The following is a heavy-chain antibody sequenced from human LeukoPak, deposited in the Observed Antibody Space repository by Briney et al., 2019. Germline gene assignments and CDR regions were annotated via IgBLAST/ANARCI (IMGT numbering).Heavy chain of an antibody. Sequence: ASVKVSCKASGYTFTSYDINWVRQATGQGLEWMGWMNPNSGNTGYAQKFQGRVTMTRNTSISTAYMELSSLRSEDTAVYYCARGEYSSSWNYYYYMDVWGKGTTVTISS. V-gene: IGHV1-8*01. J-gene: IGHJ6*03. D-gene: IGHD6-13*01. CDR3: ARGEYSSSWNYYYYMDV. CDR1: GYTFTSYD. CDR2: MNPNSGNT.